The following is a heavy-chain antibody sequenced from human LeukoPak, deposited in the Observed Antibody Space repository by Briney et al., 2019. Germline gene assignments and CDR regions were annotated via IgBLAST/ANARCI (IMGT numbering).Heavy chain of an antibody. D-gene: IGHD3-3*01. CDR2: IYYSGST. CDR1: GGSISSYY. CDR3: AREGYYDFWSGYSNYYYYMDV. V-gene: IGHV4-59*12. J-gene: IGHJ6*03. Sequence: SETLSLTCTVSGGSISSYYWSWIRQPPGKGLEWIGYIYYSGSTNYNPSLKSRVTISVDTSKNQFSLKLSSVTAADTAVYYCAREGYYDFWSGYSNYYYYMDVWGKGTTVTVSS.